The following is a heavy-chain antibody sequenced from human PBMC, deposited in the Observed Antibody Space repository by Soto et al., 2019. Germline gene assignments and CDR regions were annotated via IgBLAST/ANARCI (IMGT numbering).Heavy chain of an antibody. CDR2: IIPIFGTA. CDR1: GGTFSSYA. Sequence: SVEVSCEASGGTFSSYAISWVRQAPGRGLEWMGGIIPIFGTANYAQKFQGRVTITADESTSTAYMELSSLRSEDTAVYYCARAIEWAGAAAGRGYWGHGTLVTVSX. J-gene: IGHJ1*01. CDR3: ARAIEWAGAAAGRGY. D-gene: IGHD6-13*01. V-gene: IGHV1-69*13.